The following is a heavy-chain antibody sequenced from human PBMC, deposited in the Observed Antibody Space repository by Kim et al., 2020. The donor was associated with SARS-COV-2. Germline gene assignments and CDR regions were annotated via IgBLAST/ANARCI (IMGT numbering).Heavy chain of an antibody. J-gene: IGHJ4*02. Sequence: GGSLRLSCAASGFTFSSYGMHWVRQAPGKGLEWVAVISYDGSNKYYADSVKGRFTISRDNSKNTLYLQMNSLRAEDTAVYYCAKDHFEEWELVWAFDYWGQGTLVTVSS. CDR3: AKDHFEEWELVWAFDY. D-gene: IGHD1-26*01. V-gene: IGHV3-30*18. CDR2: ISYDGSNK. CDR1: GFTFSSYG.